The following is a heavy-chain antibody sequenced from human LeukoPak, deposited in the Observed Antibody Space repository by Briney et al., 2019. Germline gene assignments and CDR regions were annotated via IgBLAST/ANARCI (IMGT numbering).Heavy chain of an antibody. Sequence: PGGSLRLSCAASGFTFDDYGMSWVRQAPGKGLEWVSGINWNGGSTVYADSVKGRFTTSRDNAKNSLYLQMNSLRAEDTALYYCARGDSSGYSSDAFDIWGQGTMVTVSS. V-gene: IGHV3-20*04. CDR3: ARGDSSGYSSDAFDI. CDR2: INWNGGST. J-gene: IGHJ3*02. D-gene: IGHD3-22*01. CDR1: GFTFDDYG.